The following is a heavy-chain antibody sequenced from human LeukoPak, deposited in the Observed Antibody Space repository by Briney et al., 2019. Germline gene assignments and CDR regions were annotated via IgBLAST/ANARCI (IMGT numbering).Heavy chain of an antibody. CDR1: GYTFTNYD. Sequence: ASVTVSCKASGYTFTNYDINWVRQATGQGLEWMGWINPNSGYTGYAQEFQGRVTVTRDTSISTAYMDLSSLRSEDTAVYYCARGNRLYSSSWSSLAFDIWGQGTMVTVSS. V-gene: IGHV1-8*01. CDR2: INPNSGYT. J-gene: IGHJ3*02. CDR3: ARGNRLYSSSWSSLAFDI. D-gene: IGHD6-13*01.